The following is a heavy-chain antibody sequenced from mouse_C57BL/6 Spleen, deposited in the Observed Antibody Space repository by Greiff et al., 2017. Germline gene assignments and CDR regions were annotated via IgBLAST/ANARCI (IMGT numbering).Heavy chain of an antibody. V-gene: IGHV1-54*01. Sequence: QVQLQQSGAELVRPGTSVKVSCKASGYAFTNYLIEWVKQRPGQGLEWIGVINPGSGGTNYNEKFKGKATLTADKSSSTAYMQLSSLTSEDSAVYFCARNHNYYARDYWGQGTSVTVSS. CDR1: GYAFTNYL. CDR3: ARNHNYYARDY. J-gene: IGHJ4*01. D-gene: IGHD6-1*01. CDR2: INPGSGGT.